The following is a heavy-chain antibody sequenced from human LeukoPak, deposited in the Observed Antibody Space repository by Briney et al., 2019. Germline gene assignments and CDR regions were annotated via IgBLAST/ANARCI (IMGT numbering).Heavy chain of an antibody. CDR3: GRERDLGVVTN. CDR2: TYYRSQQWHS. D-gene: IGHD3-3*01. J-gene: IGHJ4*02. Sequence: SQTLSLTCAISGDSVSSNGASWNWIRQSPSRGLEWLGRTYYRSQQWHSDYAPSMKGRITLNPDTSKNQFSLQLNSMTPEDTAVYSCGRERDLGVVTNWGQGPLVTVSS. CDR1: GDSVSSNGAS. V-gene: IGHV6-1*01.